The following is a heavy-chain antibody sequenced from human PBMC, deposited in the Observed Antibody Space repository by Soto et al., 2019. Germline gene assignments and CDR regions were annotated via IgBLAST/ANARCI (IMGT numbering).Heavy chain of an antibody. Sequence: QVHLVESGGGLVKPGGSLRLSCATSGFNFTDSYMTWIRQAPGKGLEFVSYISPKGTYKAYADSVKGRFTISRDNTKNSLYLQLNSLRDEDTALYYCSRGGGGGLFDLWGQGAFVTVSS. J-gene: IGHJ5*02. CDR3: SRGGGGGLFDL. V-gene: IGHV3-11*06. D-gene: IGHD2-21*01. CDR1: GFNFTDSY. CDR2: ISPKGTYK.